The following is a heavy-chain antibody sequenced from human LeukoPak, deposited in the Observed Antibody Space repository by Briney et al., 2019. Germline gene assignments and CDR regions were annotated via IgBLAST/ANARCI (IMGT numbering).Heavy chain of an antibody. CDR1: GYIFNNYG. D-gene: IGHD1-1*01. J-gene: IGHJ5*02. Sequence: GGSLRLSCAASGYIFNNYGMSWVRQAPGKGLEWVSGISVSGASTYYADSVKGRFTISRDNSKNTLYLQMNSLRAEDTAVYYCAKGERTFDPWGQGTLVTVSS. CDR3: AKGERTFDP. CDR2: ISVSGAST. V-gene: IGHV3-23*01.